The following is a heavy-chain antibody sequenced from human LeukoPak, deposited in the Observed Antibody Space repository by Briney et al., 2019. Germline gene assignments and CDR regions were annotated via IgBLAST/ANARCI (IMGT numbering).Heavy chain of an antibody. V-gene: IGHV4-59*01. J-gene: IGHJ5*02. D-gene: IGHD3-16*01. CDR2: IYYSVST. Sequence: SETLSFTCTVSGGSISSYCWSWIRQPPGKGLEWIGYIYYSVSTNYNPSLKSRVTISVDTSKNQFSLKLSSVTAADTAVYYCARGWGYNWFDPWGQGTLVTVSS. CDR3: ARGWGYNWFDP. CDR1: GGSISSYC.